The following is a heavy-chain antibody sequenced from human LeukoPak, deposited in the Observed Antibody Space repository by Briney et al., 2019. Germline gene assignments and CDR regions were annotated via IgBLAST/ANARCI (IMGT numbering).Heavy chain of an antibody. CDR2: IYHSGST. D-gene: IGHD3-3*01. CDR3: ARATAGYYDFWSGYPLFDP. Sequence: SGTLSLTCAVSGGSISSSNWWSWVRQPPGKGLEWIGEIYHSGSTNYNPSLKSRVTISVDTSKNQFSLKLSSVTAADTAVYYCARATAGYYDFWSGYPLFDPWGQGTLVTVSS. CDR1: GGSISSSNW. V-gene: IGHV4-4*02. J-gene: IGHJ5*02.